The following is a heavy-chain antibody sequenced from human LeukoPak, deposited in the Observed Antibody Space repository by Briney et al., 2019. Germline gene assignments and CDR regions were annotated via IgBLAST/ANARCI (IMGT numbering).Heavy chain of an antibody. J-gene: IGHJ4*02. CDR3: ARWDSGSYYSFDY. D-gene: IGHD1-26*01. V-gene: IGHV4-59*01. Sequence: SETLSLTCTVSGGSISSYYWSWIRQPPGKGLEWIGYIYYSGSTNYNPSLKSRVTISVDTSKNQSSLKLSSVTAADTAVYYRARWDSGSYYSFDYWGQGTLVTVSP. CDR1: GGSISSYY. CDR2: IYYSGST.